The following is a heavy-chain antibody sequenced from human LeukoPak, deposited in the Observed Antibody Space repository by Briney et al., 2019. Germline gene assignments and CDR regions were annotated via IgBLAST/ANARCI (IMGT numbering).Heavy chain of an antibody. CDR3: ASYNFWSAYYYFDY. J-gene: IGHJ4*02. D-gene: IGHD3-3*01. Sequence: QAGGSLRLSCAASGFTFSSHAMSWLRQAPGKGLEWVSGIIGSGGSTYYAASVKGRFTISRDNSKNTLYLQMNSLRAEDTAVYYCASYNFWSAYYYFDYWGQGSLVTVSS. CDR2: IIGSGGST. CDR1: GFTFSSHA. V-gene: IGHV3-23*01.